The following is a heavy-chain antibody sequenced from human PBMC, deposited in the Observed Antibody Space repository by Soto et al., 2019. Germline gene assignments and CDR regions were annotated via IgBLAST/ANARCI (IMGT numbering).Heavy chain of an antibody. V-gene: IGHV1-69*13. J-gene: IGHJ6*02. Sequence: SVKVSCKASGGTFSSYAISWVRQAPGQGLEWVGGIIPIFGTANYAQKFQGRVTITADESTSTAYMELSSLRSEDTAVYYCARGGSSGPYYYYGMDVWGQGTTVTVSS. CDR1: GGTFSSYA. CDR2: IIPIFGTA. CDR3: ARGGSSGPYYYYGMDV. D-gene: IGHD1-26*01.